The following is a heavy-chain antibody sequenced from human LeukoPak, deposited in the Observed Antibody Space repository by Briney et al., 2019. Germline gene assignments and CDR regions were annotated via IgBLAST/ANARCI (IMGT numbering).Heavy chain of an antibody. CDR3: ARVLGSNEWELLNWYWFDP. CDR2: INPNSGGT. D-gene: IGHD1-26*01. J-gene: IGHJ5*02. V-gene: IGHV1-2*02. CDR1: GYTFTGYY. Sequence: ASVTVSCKASGYTFTGYYMHWVRQAPGQGLEWMGWINPNSGGTNYAQKFQGRVTMTRDTSISTAYMELSRLRSDDTAVYYCARVLGSNEWELLNWYWFDPWGQGTLVTVSS.